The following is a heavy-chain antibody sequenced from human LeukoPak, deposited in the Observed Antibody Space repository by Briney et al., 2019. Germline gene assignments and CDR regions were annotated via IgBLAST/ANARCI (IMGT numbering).Heavy chain of an antibody. CDR2: ISSDGSSI. V-gene: IGHV3-74*01. CDR3: GRGLYSSGSKIEY. CDR1: GFTFTTYW. D-gene: IGHD3-10*01. J-gene: IGHJ4*02. Sequence: PGGSLRLSCAASGFTFTTYWMHWVRQVPGKGLVWVSRISSDGSSITYADSVKGRFTISRDNAENTLYVQMNSLRGEDTAVYYCGRGLYSSGSKIEYWGQGTLVTVSS.